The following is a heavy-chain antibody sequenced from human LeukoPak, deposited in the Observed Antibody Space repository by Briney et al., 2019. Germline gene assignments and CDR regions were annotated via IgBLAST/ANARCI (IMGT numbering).Heavy chain of an antibody. Sequence: PGGSLRLSCAASGFTFSDYYMSWIRQAPGKGLEWVSYISSSGSTIYYADSVKGRFTISRDNAKSSLYLQMNSLRAEDTAVYYCARDTGSSYGFPDAFDIWGQGTMVTVSS. V-gene: IGHV3-11*01. CDR2: ISSSGSTI. D-gene: IGHD5-18*01. J-gene: IGHJ3*02. CDR1: GFTFSDYY. CDR3: ARDTGSSYGFPDAFDI.